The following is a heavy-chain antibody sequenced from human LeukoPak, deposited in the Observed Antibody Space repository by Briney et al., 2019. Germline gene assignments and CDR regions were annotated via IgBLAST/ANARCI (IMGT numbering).Heavy chain of an antibody. Sequence: GGSLRLSCAASGFRFSSYAMHWVRQAPGKGLEWVAVMLYDGSTKYYADSVKGRFTISRDDSKNTLHLQMNSLRAEDTAVYYCVRGDSHKSDWYNNWGQGTLVTVSS. V-gene: IGHV3-30-3*01. CDR3: VRGDSHKSDWYNN. CDR1: GFRFSSYA. J-gene: IGHJ4*02. CDR2: MLYDGSTK. D-gene: IGHD6-19*01.